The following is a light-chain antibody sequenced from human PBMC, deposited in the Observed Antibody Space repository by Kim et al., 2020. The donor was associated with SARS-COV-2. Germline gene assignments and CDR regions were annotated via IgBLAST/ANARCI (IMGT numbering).Light chain of an antibody. CDR3: QSYDSSLGAWV. CDR1: SSNIGAGYD. J-gene: IGLJ3*02. Sequence: RGTISCTGSSSNIGAGYDVHWYQQVPGKAPKLLIDGDTNRPSGVPARLFGSKSGTSASLAITGLQAEDEADYYCQSYDSSLGAWVFGGGTQLTVL. CDR2: GDT. V-gene: IGLV1-40*01.